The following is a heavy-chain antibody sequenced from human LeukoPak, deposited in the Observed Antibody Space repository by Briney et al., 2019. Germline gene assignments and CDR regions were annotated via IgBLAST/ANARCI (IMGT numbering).Heavy chain of an antibody. CDR3: ARPPGRWLQSAFFDY. Sequence: ASVKVSCKASGYTFTSYYMHWVRQAPGQGLEWMGIINPSGGSTSYAQKFQGRVTMTRDTSTSTVYMELSSLRSEDTAVYYCARPPGRWLQSAFFDYWGQGTLVTVSS. CDR1: GYTFTSYY. CDR2: INPSGGST. J-gene: IGHJ4*02. V-gene: IGHV1-46*01. D-gene: IGHD5-24*01.